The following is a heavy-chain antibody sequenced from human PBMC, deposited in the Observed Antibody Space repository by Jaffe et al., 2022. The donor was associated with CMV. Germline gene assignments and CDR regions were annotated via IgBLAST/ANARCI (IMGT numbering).Heavy chain of an antibody. V-gene: IGHV3-66*01. CDR3: AKTLYFDY. CDR1: GFTVSTNY. J-gene: IGHJ4*02. CDR2: IYSAGNT. Sequence: EVSLVESGGGLVQPGGSLRLSCAASGFTVSTNYMSWVRQAPGKGLEWVSLIYSAGNTNYADSVRGRFTISRDNSKNTLYLQMNSLRVEDTAVYYCAKTLYFDYWGQGTLVTVSS.